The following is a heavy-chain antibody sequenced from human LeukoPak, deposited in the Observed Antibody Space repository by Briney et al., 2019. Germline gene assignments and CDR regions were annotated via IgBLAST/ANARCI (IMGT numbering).Heavy chain of an antibody. CDR1: GFTSGDYA. CDR3: TRVPIRTVTLVIVVRGQDVFDI. V-gene: IGHV3-49*03. J-gene: IGHJ3*02. Sequence: GGSLRLSCTASGFTSGDYAMTWFRQAPGKGLEWVGFIRSKAYGGTTEYAAYVKGRFTISRDDSKSIAYLQMNRLKTEDTAVYYCTRVPIRTVTLVIVVRGQDVFDIWGQGTMVTVSS. CDR2: IRSKAYGGTT. D-gene: IGHD3-22*01.